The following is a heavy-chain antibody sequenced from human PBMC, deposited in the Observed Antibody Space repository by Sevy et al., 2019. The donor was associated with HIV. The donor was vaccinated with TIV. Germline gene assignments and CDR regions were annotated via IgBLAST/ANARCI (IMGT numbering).Heavy chain of an antibody. J-gene: IGHJ4*02. CDR1: GGSISSSSYY. V-gene: IGHV4-39*01. D-gene: IGHD6-13*01. Sequence: SETLSLTCTVSGGSISSSSYYWGWIRQPPGKGLEWIGSIYYSGSTYYNPSLKSRVTISVDTSKNQFSLKLISVTAADTAVYYCARHERGWGIAAAGMILWGQGTLVTVSS. CDR2: IYYSGST. CDR3: ARHERGWGIAAAGMIL.